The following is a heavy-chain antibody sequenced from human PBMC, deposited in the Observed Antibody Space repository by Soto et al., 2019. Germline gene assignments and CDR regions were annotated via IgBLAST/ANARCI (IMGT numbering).Heavy chain of an antibody. CDR3: ARGRGGYSYGHQREFDY. V-gene: IGHV1-18*01. J-gene: IGHJ4*02. CDR1: GYTFTSYG. D-gene: IGHD5-18*01. CDR2: ISAYNGNT. Sequence: ASVKVSCKASGYTFTSYGISWVRQAPGQGLEWMGWISAYNGNTNYAQKLQGRVTMTTDTSTSTAYMELRSLRSDDTAVYYCARGRGGYSYGHQREFDYWGKGTLVTVSS.